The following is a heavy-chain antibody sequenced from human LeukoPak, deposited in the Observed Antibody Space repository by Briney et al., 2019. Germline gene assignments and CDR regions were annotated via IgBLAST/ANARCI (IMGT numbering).Heavy chain of an antibody. CDR3: ARTGGATRVYWFDP. Sequence: GRSLRLSCAASGFTFSSYSMNWVRQAPGKGLEWVSSISSSSSYIYYADSVRGRFTISRDNAKNSLYLQMNSLRAEDTAVYYCARTGGATRVYWFDPWGQGTLVTVSS. V-gene: IGHV3-21*01. J-gene: IGHJ5*02. CDR2: ISSSSSYI. D-gene: IGHD1-26*01. CDR1: GFTFSSYS.